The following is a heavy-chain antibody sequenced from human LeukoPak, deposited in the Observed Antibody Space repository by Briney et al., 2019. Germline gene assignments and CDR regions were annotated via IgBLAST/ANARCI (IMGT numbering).Heavy chain of an antibody. CDR1: GGSISSYY. D-gene: IGHD2-2*01. CDR2: IYTSGST. Sequence: SETLSLTCTVSGGSISSYYWSWIRQPAGKGLEWIGRIYTSGSTNYNPSLKSRVTISVDRSKNQFSLKLSSVTAADTAVYYCARFVVVPALFDYWGQGTLVTVSS. V-gene: IGHV4-4*07. J-gene: IGHJ4*02. CDR3: ARFVVVPALFDY.